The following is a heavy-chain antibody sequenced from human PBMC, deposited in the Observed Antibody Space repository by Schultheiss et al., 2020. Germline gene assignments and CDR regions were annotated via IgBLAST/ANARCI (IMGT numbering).Heavy chain of an antibody. Sequence: SETLSLTCTVSGGSVSSGSYYWSWIRQPPGKGLEWIGYIYYSGSTYYNPSLKSRVTISVDTSKNQFSLKLSSVTAADTAVYYCARDLGTTVTHGIDYWGQGHLGTVSS. CDR1: GGSVSSGSYY. V-gene: IGHV4-31*03. CDR3: ARDLGTTVTHGIDY. CDR2: IYYSGST. D-gene: IGHD4-17*01. J-gene: IGHJ4*02.